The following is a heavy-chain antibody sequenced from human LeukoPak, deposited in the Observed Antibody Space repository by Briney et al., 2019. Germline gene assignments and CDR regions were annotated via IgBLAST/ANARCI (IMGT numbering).Heavy chain of an antibody. D-gene: IGHD3-22*01. V-gene: IGHV3-23*01. Sequence: GGSLRLSCAASGFTFSGYAMSWVRQAPGKGLEWVSAISGSGGSTYYADSVKGRFTISRDNSKNTLYLQMNSLRAEDTAVYYCAKVPPEFYDSSGYYYFDYWGQGTLVTVSS. CDR2: ISGSGGST. CDR1: GFTFSGYA. CDR3: AKVPPEFYDSSGYYYFDY. J-gene: IGHJ4*02.